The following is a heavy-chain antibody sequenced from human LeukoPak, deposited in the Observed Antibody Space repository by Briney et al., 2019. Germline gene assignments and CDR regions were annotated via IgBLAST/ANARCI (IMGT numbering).Heavy chain of an antibody. V-gene: IGHV3-23*01. CDR3: VKDWRGASCDGDCLEF. CDR2: ISGSSGSGGST. CDR1: GFTVSSNY. Sequence: GGSLRLSCAASGFTVSSNYMTWVRQAPGKGLEWVASISGSSGSGGSTYHADSVKGRFAISRDNSKNTLYLLMNSLRAEDTAVYNCVKDWRGASCDGDCLEFWGQGTLVTVSS. J-gene: IGHJ4*02. D-gene: IGHD2-21*01.